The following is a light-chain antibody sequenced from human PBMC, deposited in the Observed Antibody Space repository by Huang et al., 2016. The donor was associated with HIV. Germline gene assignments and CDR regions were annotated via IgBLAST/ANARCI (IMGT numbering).Light chain of an antibody. CDR2: DAS. V-gene: IGKV3-11*01. J-gene: IGKJ5*01. CDR3: QQRSNWPPIT. CDR1: RPISSY. Sequence: EIVLTQSPATLSLSPGERASLSCRASRPISSYLAWYQQKPGQTPRLLIYDASNMAAGIPARFSGSGSGTDFTLTISSLEPEDFAVYYCQQRSNWPPITFGQGTRLEIK.